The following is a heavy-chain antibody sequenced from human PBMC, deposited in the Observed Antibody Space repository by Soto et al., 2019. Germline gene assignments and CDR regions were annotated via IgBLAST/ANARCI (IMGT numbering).Heavy chain of an antibody. CDR1: GFTFSSYG. V-gene: IGHV3-30*18. CDR3: AKVRNYYGSGSHPHLYYFDY. Sequence: GGSLRLSCAASGFTFSSYGMHWVRQAPGKGLEWVAVISYDGSNKYYADSVKGRFTISRDNSKNTLYLQMNSLRAEDTAVYYCAKVRNYYGSGSHPHLYYFDYWGQGTLVTVSS. CDR2: ISYDGSNK. J-gene: IGHJ4*02. D-gene: IGHD3-10*01.